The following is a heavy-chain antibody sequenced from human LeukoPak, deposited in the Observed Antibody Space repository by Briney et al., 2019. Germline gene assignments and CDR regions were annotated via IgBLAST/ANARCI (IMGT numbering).Heavy chain of an antibody. Sequence: GGSLRLSCAASGFTFSSYWMSWVRQAPGKGLEWVANIKQDGSEKYYVDSVKGRFTISRDNAKNSLYLQMNSLRAEDTAVYYCAIGPPYAPGVLDVWGKGTTVTISS. CDR3: AIGPPYAPGVLDV. V-gene: IGHV3-7*01. J-gene: IGHJ6*04. CDR2: IKQDGSEK. D-gene: IGHD7-27*01. CDR1: GFTFSSYW.